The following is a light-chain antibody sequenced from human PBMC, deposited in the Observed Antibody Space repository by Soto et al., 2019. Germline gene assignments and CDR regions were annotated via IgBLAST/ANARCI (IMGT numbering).Light chain of an antibody. CDR3: NSYAGSNNV. CDR1: SSDVGSYNR. CDR2: EVS. V-gene: IGLV2-8*01. Sequence: QSALTQPPSVSGSPGQSVTISCTGTSSDVGSYNRLSWYQQHPGKAPKLMIYEVSQRPSGVPDRFSGSKSGNTASLTVSGLQAEDEADYYCNSYAGSNNVFGTGTKVTV. J-gene: IGLJ1*01.